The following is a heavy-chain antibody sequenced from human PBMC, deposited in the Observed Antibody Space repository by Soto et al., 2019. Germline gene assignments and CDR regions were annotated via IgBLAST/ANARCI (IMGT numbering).Heavy chain of an antibody. D-gene: IGHD3-3*01. CDR2: INHSGST. CDR3: ARVLFGYDFWSGYYGI. Sequence: SETLSLTCAVYGGSFSGYYWSWIRQPPGKGLEWIGEINHSGSTNYNPSLKSRVTISVDTSKNQFSLELSSVTAADTAVYYCARVLFGYDFWSGYYGIWGQGTMVT. J-gene: IGHJ3*02. CDR1: GGSFSGYY. V-gene: IGHV4-34*01.